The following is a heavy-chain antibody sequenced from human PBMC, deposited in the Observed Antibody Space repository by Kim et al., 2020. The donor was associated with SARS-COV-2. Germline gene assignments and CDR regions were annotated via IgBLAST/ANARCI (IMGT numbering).Heavy chain of an antibody. CDR3: ARERPRVGRQLYFDY. CDR1: GFTFSSYE. J-gene: IGHJ4*02. CDR2: ISSSGYTI. V-gene: IGHV3-48*03. Sequence: GWSLRLSCAASGFTFSSYEMNWVRQAPGKGLEWVSYISSSGYTIYYADSVKGRFTISRDNAKNSLYLQMNSLRAEDTAVYYCARERPRVGRQLYFDYWGQGTLVTVSS. D-gene: IGHD2-2*01.